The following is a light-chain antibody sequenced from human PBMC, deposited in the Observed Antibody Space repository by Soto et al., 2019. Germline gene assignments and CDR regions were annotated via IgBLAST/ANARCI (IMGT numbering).Light chain of an antibody. CDR3: QQYNDWPET. CDR2: DAS. V-gene: IGKV3-15*01. CDR1: QRVRSN. J-gene: IGKJ1*01. Sequence: EIEMTQSPATLSVSPGERATLSCRASQRVRSNLAWYQQRVGQAPKLLIYDASTRATGIPARFSGSGSGTEFTLTISSLQSEEFAVYYCQQYNDWPETFGQGTKVEIK.